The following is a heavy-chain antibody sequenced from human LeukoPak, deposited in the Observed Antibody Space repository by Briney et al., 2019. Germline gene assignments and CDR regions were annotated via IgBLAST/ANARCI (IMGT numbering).Heavy chain of an antibody. V-gene: IGHV4-59*01. CDR2: IYYSGST. J-gene: IGHJ3*02. Sequence: SETLSLTCTVSGGSISSYYWSWIRQPPGKGLEWIGYIYYSGSTNYNPSLKSRVTISVDTSKNQFSLKLSSVTAADTAVYYCARGRRDDLDAFDIWGQGTMVTVSS. CDR1: GGSISSYY. D-gene: IGHD1-1*01. CDR3: ARGRRDDLDAFDI.